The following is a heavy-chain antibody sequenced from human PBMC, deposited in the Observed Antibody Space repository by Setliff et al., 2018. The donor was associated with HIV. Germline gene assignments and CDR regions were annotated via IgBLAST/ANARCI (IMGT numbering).Heavy chain of an antibody. D-gene: IGHD3-16*01. CDR3: ARLGHTFGGPGY. CDR2: ITYSGST. V-gene: IGHV4-59*01. J-gene: IGHJ4*02. CDR1: GGSISGYY. Sequence: SETLSLTCTVSGGSISGYYWSWIRQPPGKGLEWIGYITYSGSTKYNPSLKSRVTISIETSKNQFSLKLSSVTPADTAVYYCARLGHTFGGPGYWGQGTLVTVSS.